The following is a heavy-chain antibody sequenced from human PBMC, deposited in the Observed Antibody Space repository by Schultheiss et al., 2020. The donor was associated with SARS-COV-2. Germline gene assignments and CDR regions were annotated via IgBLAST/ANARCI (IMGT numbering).Heavy chain of an antibody. CDR3: ARAPLEYLGGMDV. CDR1: GFTFSSSW. D-gene: IGHD1-1*01. CDR2: ISSSGSTI. J-gene: IGHJ6*02. V-gene: IGHV3-48*04. Sequence: GESLKISCAASGFTFSSSWMHWVCQAPEKGLEWVSYISSSGSTIYYADSVKGRFTISRDNAKNSLYLQMNSLRAEDTAVYYCARAPLEYLGGMDVWGQGTTVTVSS.